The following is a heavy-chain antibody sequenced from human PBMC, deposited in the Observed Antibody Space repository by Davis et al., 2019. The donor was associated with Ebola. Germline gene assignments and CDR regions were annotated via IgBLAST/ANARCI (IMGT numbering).Heavy chain of an antibody. V-gene: IGHV3-13*01. CDR3: ARGGHGDFAFDY. J-gene: IGHJ4*02. D-gene: IGHD4-17*01. Sequence: GESLKISCAASGFTFSSYDMHWVRQVTGKGLEWVSTIGNAGDTYYPGSVKGRFTISRENAKNSLYLQVNNLRAEDTAVYYCARGGHGDFAFDYWGQGTLVTVSS. CDR2: IGNAGDT. CDR1: GFTFSSYD.